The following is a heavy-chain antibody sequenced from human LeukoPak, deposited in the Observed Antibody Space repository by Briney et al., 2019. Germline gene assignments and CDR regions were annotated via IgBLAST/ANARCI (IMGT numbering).Heavy chain of an antibody. D-gene: IGHD1-1*01. V-gene: IGHV4-39*02. CDR2: IYYSGST. CDR3: ARDRETTGWYFDL. J-gene: IGHJ2*01. Sequence: KPSETLSLTCTVSGGSISSSSYYWGWIRQPPGKGLEWIGSIYYSGSTYYSPSLKSRVTISVDTSKNQFSLKLSSVTAADTAVYYCARDRETTGWYFDLWGRGTLVTVSS. CDR1: GGSISSSSYY.